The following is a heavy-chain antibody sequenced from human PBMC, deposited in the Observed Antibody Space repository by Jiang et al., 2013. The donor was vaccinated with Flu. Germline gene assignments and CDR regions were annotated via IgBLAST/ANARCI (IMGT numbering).Heavy chain of an antibody. CDR3: TLGYDFWSGYYY. D-gene: IGHD3-3*01. CDR2: ISSSGSTI. J-gene: IGHJ4*02. CDR1: GFTFSDYY. Sequence: RLSCAASGFTFSDYYMSWIRQAPGKGLEWVSYISSSGSTIYYADSVKGRFTISRDNAKNSLYLQMNSLRAEDTAVYYCTLGYDFWSGYYYWGQGTLVTVSS. V-gene: IGHV3-11*01.